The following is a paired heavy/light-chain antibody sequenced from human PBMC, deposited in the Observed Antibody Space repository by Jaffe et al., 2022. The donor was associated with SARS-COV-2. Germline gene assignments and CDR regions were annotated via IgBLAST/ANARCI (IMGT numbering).Light chain of an antibody. Sequence: DNVVTQSPDSLAVSLGERATINCKSSQSLFYSSNNKNYLAWYQKKPGQPPKLLIYWASTRESGVPDRFIGSGSGTDFTLTISSLQGDDVAVYYCLQHYDPPFTFGPGTKVDVK. CDR2: WAS. V-gene: IGKV4-1*01. J-gene: IGKJ3*01. CDR3: LQHYDPPFT. CDR1: QSLFYSSNNKNY.
Heavy chain of an antibody. CDR3: ARDRCCPRCPAPCL. J-gene: IGHJ4*02. CDR1: GGSISQGDYY. V-gene: IGHV4-61*02. D-gene: IGHD3-16*02. CDR2: IYTSGST. Sequence: QVQLQESGPGLVKPSQTLSLTCTVSGGSISQGDYYWNWIRQPAGKGLEWIGRIYTSGSTTYNPSLKSRVSISRDTSKNQFSLNLNTVTAADTAVYFCARDRCCPRCPAPCLWGQGILVTVSS.